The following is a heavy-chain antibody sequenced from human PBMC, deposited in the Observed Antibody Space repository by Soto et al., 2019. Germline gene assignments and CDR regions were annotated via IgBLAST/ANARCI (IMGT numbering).Heavy chain of an antibody. Sequence: EAQLVESGGGLVQPGRSLRLSCVASGFTFDDYAIHWVRQAPGKGLEWVSGISWNGAATGYADSVKGRFTISRDNAKNARYLQMSSLRTEDTAIYYCAKLPLYGSGFDCWGQGTLVTVSS. D-gene: IGHD3-10*01. CDR1: GFTFDDYA. J-gene: IGHJ4*02. CDR2: ISWNGAAT. V-gene: IGHV3-9*01. CDR3: AKLPLYGSGFDC.